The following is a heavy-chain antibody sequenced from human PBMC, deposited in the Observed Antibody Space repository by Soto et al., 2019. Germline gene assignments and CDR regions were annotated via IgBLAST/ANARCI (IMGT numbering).Heavy chain of an antibody. Sequence: PSETLSLTCTVSGGSIRDSNYYWGWIRQPPGKGLEWIGYIYYSGSTNYNPSLKSRVTISVDTSKNQFSLKLSSVTAADTAVYYCARVAEGTPGDFDIWGQGTMVTVSS. J-gene: IGHJ3*02. D-gene: IGHD3-16*01. CDR1: GGSIRDSNYY. CDR2: IYYSGST. V-gene: IGHV4-61*05. CDR3: ARVAEGTPGDFDI.